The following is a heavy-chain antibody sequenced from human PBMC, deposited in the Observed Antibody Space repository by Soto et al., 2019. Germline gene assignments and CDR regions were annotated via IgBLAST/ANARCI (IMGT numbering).Heavy chain of an antibody. V-gene: IGHV3-23*01. J-gene: IGHJ4*02. Sequence: GGSLRLSCAASGFTFSSYAMSWVRQAPGKGLEWVSAISGSGGSTYYADSVKGRFTISIDNSKNTLYLQMNSLRAEGTAVYYCAKQNGVAGSTQYFDYWGQGTLVTVSS. CDR2: ISGSGGST. D-gene: IGHD6-19*01. CDR3: AKQNGVAGSTQYFDY. CDR1: GFTFSSYA.